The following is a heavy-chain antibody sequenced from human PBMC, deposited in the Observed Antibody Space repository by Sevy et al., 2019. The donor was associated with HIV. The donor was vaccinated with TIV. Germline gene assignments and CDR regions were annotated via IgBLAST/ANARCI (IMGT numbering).Heavy chain of an antibody. Sequence: GGSLRLSCAASGFPFSSYAMSWVRQAPGKPLEWVANIKEDDTVKYYVDSVQGRFTIFRDNGRNLVYLVMNNLRVEDTALYYCVRAIQSEGSFWGQGTLVTVSS. CDR2: IKEDDTVK. CDR3: VRAIQSEGSF. V-gene: IGHV3-7*04. J-gene: IGHJ4*02. D-gene: IGHD2-2*02. CDR1: GFPFSSYA.